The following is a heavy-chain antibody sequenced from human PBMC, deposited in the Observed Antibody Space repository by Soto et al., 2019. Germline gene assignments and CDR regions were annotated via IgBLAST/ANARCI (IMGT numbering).Heavy chain of an antibody. Sequence: EVQLVESGGGLVQPGGSLRLSCAASGFTFSSYDMHWVRQATGKGLEWVSAIGTAGDTYYPGSVKGRFTISRENAKNSLYVQMNSLRAGDTAVYYCARARLAWSLDPWGQGTLVTVSS. D-gene: IGHD3-3*01. CDR2: IGTAGDT. J-gene: IGHJ5*02. V-gene: IGHV3-13*04. CDR1: GFTFSSYD. CDR3: ARARLAWSLDP.